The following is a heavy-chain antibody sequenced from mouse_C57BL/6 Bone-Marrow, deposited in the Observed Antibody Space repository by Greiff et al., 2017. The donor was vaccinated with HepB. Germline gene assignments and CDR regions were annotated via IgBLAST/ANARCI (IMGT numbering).Heavy chain of an antibody. Sequence: DVHLVESGAELVRPGASVKLSCTASGFNIKDDYMHWVKQRPEQGLEWIGWIDPENGDTEYASKFQGKATITADTSSNTAYLQLSSLTSEDTAVYYCTTVYYYGSSYEYYAMDYWGQGTSVTVSS. J-gene: IGHJ4*01. CDR3: TTVYYYGSSYEYYAMDY. CDR1: GFNIKDDY. V-gene: IGHV14-4*01. D-gene: IGHD1-1*01. CDR2: IDPENGDT.